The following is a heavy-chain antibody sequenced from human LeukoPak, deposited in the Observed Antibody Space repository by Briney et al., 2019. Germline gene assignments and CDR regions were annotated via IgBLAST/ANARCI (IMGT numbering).Heavy chain of an antibody. CDR2: IYYSGST. V-gene: IGHV4-30-4*01. Sequence: KSSQTLSLTCTVSGGSISSGDYYWSWIRQPPGKGLEWIGYIYYSGSTYYNPSLKSRVTISVDTSKNQFSLKLSSVTAADTAVYYCARGPSSYDSSAFDYWGQGTLVTVS. CDR3: ARGPSSYDSSAFDY. CDR1: GGSISSGDYY. D-gene: IGHD3-22*01. J-gene: IGHJ4*02.